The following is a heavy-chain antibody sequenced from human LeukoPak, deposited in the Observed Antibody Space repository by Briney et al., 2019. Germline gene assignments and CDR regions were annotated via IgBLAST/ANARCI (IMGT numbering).Heavy chain of an antibody. CDR1: GYTLTELS. J-gene: IGHJ4*02. Sequence: ASVNVSCKVSGYTLTELSVHWVRPAPGKGLEWMGGFDPEDGETIYAQKFQGRVTMTEDTSTDTAYMELSSLRSEDTAVYYCATDARWELQGGFDYWGQGTLVTVSS. V-gene: IGHV1-24*01. CDR2: FDPEDGET. CDR3: ATDARWELQGGFDY. D-gene: IGHD1-26*01.